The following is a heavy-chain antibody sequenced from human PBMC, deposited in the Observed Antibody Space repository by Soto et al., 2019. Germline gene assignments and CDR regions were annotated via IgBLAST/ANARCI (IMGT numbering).Heavy chain of an antibody. J-gene: IGHJ4*02. CDR3: ARNQGGSYYY. V-gene: IGHV1-18*01. Sequence: QVQLVQSGAEVKKPGASVKVSCKASGYTFTSYGISWVRQAPGQGLEWMGWISAYNGNKNYAQKLXGXXXMXXDTSPSTAYMELRSLRSDDTAVYYCARNQGGSYYYWGQGTLVTVSS. D-gene: IGHD1-26*01. CDR1: GYTFTSYG. CDR2: ISAYNGNK.